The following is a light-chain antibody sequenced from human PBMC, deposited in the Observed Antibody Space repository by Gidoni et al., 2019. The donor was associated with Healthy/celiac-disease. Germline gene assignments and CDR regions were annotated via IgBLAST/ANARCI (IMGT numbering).Light chain of an antibody. Sequence: DIQMTQSPSSLSASVGDRVTITCRASQSISSYLNWYQQKPGKAPKLLIYAASSLQSGVPSRFSGSGSGTDFTLTISSLQPEDFATYYCQQSYSTLLFTFGPGTNVDIK. CDR3: QQSYSTLLFT. J-gene: IGKJ3*01. CDR1: QSISSY. V-gene: IGKV1-39*01. CDR2: AAS.